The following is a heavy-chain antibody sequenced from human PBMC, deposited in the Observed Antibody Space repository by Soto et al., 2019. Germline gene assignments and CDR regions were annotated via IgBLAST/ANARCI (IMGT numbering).Heavy chain of an antibody. Sequence: QLQLQESGPGLERPSETLSLTCFVSGDSIDSHDAHWGWIRQSPGKGLEWIGTVAYTGTTYYPPPLWRRVTVSADTSRNSFSRKLTSWTADDTAVYYCATHRACDTACDFDNWGQGTLVTVSS. V-gene: IGHV4-39*01. J-gene: IGHJ4*02. CDR1: GDSIDSHDAH. D-gene: IGHD2-21*01. CDR2: VAYTGTT. CDR3: ATHRACDTACDFDN.